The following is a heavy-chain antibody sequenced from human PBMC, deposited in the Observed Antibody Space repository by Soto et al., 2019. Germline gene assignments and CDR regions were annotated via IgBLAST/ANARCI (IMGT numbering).Heavy chain of an antibody. D-gene: IGHD3-3*01. CDR1: GFAFSSYE. CDR3: ARDSPHTIFGVVSSWFDP. V-gene: IGHV3-48*03. Sequence: LRLSCAASGFAFSSYEMNWVRQAPGKGLEWVSYISSSGSTIYYADSVKGRFTISRDNAKNSLYLQMNSLRAEDTAVYYCARDSPHTIFGVVSSWFDPWGQGTPVTVSS. J-gene: IGHJ5*02. CDR2: ISSSGSTI.